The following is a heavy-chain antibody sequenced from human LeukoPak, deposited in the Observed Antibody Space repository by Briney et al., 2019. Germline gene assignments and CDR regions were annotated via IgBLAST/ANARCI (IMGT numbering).Heavy chain of an antibody. CDR2: IYPGDSDT. D-gene: IGHD4-23*01. V-gene: IGHV5-51*01. CDR3: ARLLNDYGGNSHWFDP. J-gene: IGHJ5*02. Sequence: GESLKISCKGSGYSFTSYWIGWVRQMPGKGLEWMGIIYPGDSDTRYSPSFQGQVTISADKSISTAYLQWSSLKASDTAMYYRARLLNDYGGNSHWFDPWGQGTLVTVSS. CDR1: GYSFTSYW.